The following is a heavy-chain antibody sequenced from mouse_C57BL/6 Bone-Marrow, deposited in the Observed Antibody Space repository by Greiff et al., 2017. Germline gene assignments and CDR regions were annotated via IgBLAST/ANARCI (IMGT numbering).Heavy chain of an antibody. CDR1: GYTFTSYW. CDR3: AQRPGFAY. V-gene: IGHV1-59*01. CDR2: IDPSDSYT. J-gene: IGHJ3*01. Sequence: VQLQQPGAELVRPGTSVKLSCKASGYTFTSYWMHWVKQRPGQGLEWIGEIDPSDSYTNYNQKFKGKATLTVDTSSSTAYMQLSSLTAEDSAVYYCAQRPGFAYWGQGTLVTVSA.